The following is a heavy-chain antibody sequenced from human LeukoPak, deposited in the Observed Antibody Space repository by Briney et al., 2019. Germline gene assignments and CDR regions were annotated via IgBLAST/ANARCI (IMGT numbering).Heavy chain of an antibody. J-gene: IGHJ5*02. CDR3: ARIETGGWFDP. Sequence: SETLSLTCTVSGCSISSFYWSWIRQPPGKGLEWIGYIYYSGSTNYNPSLKSRVTISVDTSKNQCSLQLNTVRPAVIAVYYSARIETGGWFDPWGQGTLVTVSS. D-gene: IGHD7-27*01. CDR2: IYYSGST. V-gene: IGHV4-59*01. CDR1: GCSISSFY.